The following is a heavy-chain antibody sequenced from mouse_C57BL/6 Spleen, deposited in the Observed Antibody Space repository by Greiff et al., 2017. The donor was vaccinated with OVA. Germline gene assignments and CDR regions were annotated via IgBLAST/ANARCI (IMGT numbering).Heavy chain of an antibody. CDR3: TRWAGNYGGFDY. CDR1: GYTFTDYE. Sequence: VQLQQSGAELVRPGASVTLSCKASGYTFTDYEMHWVKQTPVHGLEWIGAIDPETGGTAYNQKFKGKAILTADKSSSTAYMELRSLTSEDSAVYYCTRWAGNYGGFDYWGQGTTLTVSS. V-gene: IGHV1-15*01. CDR2: IDPETGGT. D-gene: IGHD2-1*01. J-gene: IGHJ2*01.